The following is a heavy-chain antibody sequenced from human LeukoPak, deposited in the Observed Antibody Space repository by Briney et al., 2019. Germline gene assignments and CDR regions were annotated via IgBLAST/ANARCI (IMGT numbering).Heavy chain of an antibody. CDR3: ARAEVVSYYYDSSGYYHQ. D-gene: IGHD3-22*01. Sequence: GGSLRLSCAASGFSFSDSYMSWIRQAPGKGLEWVSYISSSSTYINYADSVKGRFTISRDNAKNSLYLQMNSLRAEDTAVYYCARAEVVSYYYDSSGYYHQWGQGTLVTVSS. CDR1: GFSFSDSY. CDR2: ISSSSTYI. V-gene: IGHV3-11*06. J-gene: IGHJ4*02.